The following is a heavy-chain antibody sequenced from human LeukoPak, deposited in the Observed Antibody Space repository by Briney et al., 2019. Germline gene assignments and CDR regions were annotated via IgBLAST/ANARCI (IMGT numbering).Heavy chain of an antibody. Sequence: GGALRLSRAASRFSLSGYLITWVRQAPRKGLEWVARLHADGVEQNYVDSVTGRFTMSRDNAKNSLDLQMNSLRVEDTAVYYCARGGYSFDYLGQGTLVAVSS. V-gene: IGHV3-7*01. D-gene: IGHD5-18*01. J-gene: IGHJ4*02. CDR3: ARGGYSFDY. CDR2: LHADGVEQ. CDR1: RFSLSGYL.